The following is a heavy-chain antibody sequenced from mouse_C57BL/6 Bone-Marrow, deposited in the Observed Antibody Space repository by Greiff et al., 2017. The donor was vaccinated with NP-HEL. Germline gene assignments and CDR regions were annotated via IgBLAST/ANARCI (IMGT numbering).Heavy chain of an antibody. V-gene: IGHV1-76*01. CDR3: TRSWLLRGAMDY. CDR2: IYPGSGNT. J-gene: IGHJ4*01. CDR1: GYTFTDYY. D-gene: IGHD2-3*01. Sequence: QVQLKESGAELVRPGASVKLSCKASGYTFTDYYINWVKQRPGQGLEWIARIYPGSGNTYYNEKFKGKATLTAEKSSSTAYMQLSSLTSEDSAVYFCTRSWLLRGAMDYWGQGTSVTVSS.